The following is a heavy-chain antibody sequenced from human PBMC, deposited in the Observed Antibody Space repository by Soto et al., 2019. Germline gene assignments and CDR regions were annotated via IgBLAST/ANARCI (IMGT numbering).Heavy chain of an antibody. CDR3: ARHGGTTYNWFDP. Sequence: GESLKISCKGSGSSCTSYRIALVRQMPGTGLEWMGIIYPGDSDTRYSPSFQGQVTISADKCISTAYLQWSSLKDSDTAMYYCARHGGTTYNWFDPWGQGTPVTVSS. CDR2: IYPGDSDT. J-gene: IGHJ5*02. V-gene: IGHV5-51*01. D-gene: IGHD1-1*01. CDR1: GSSCTSYR.